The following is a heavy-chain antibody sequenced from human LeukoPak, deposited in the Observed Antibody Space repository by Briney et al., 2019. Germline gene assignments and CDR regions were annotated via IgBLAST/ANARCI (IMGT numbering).Heavy chain of an antibody. CDR3: ARGDKFSGDY. V-gene: IGHV3-7*04. J-gene: IGHJ4*02. D-gene: IGHD2-15*01. CDR2: IHQDGNEE. CDR1: GFIFSTYW. Sequence: PGGSLRLSCAASGFIFSTYWMSWVRQAPGKGLEWVANIHQDGNEEYYVDSVKGRFTISRDNAKNSLYLQMNSLRAEDTAVYYCARGDKFSGDYWGQGTLVTVSS.